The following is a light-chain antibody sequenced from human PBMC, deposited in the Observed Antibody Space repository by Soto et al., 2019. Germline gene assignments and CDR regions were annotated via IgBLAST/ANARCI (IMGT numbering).Light chain of an antibody. CDR3: QQYNSYSPET. CDR2: DAS. CDR1: QSISSW. J-gene: IGKJ1*01. Sequence: DIQMTQSPSTLSASVGDRVTITCRASQSISSWLAWYQQKPGKAPKLLIYDASGLESGVPSRFSGSGSGTEFTLTISCLQPDDFATYYCQQYNSYSPETFGQGTKVEIK. V-gene: IGKV1-5*01.